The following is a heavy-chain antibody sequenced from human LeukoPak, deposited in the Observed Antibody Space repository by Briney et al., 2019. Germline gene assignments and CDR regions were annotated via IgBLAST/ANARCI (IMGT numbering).Heavy chain of an antibody. CDR1: GFTFSSYA. D-gene: IGHD6-19*01. CDR3: ARDLDRFGGWYEY. CDR2: ISYDGSNK. J-gene: IGHJ4*02. V-gene: IGHV3-30*04. Sequence: GGSLRLSCAASGFTFSSYAMHWVRQAPGKGLEWVAVISYDGSNKYYADSVKGRFTISRDNSKNTLYLQMNSLRAEDTAVYYCARDLDRFGGWYEYWGQGTLVTVSS.